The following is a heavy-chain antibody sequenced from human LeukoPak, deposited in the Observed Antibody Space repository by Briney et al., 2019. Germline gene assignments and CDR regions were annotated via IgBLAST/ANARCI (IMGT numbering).Heavy chain of an antibody. CDR1: GGSISSSSYY. CDR2: IYYSGST. D-gene: IGHD1-14*01. V-gene: IGHV4-39*07. CDR3: ARSQPFAFDI. J-gene: IGHJ3*02. Sequence: SETLSLTCTVSGGSISSSSYYWGWIRQPPGKGLEWIGSIYYSGSTYYNPSLKSRVTISVDTSKNQFSLKLSSVTAADTAVYYCARSQPFAFDIWGQGTMVTVSS.